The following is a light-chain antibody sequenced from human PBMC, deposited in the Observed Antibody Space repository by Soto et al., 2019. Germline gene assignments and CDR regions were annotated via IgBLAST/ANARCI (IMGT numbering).Light chain of an antibody. CDR3: NSFAGSRGYV. CDR2: GVT. J-gene: IGLJ1*01. CDR1: SSDVGGNNH. Sequence: QSALTQPASMSGSPGQSITISCTGTSSDVGGNNHVSWYQQHPGKAPKLIIYGVTNRPSGVSYRFSGSKSGNTASLTISGPQAEDEADYYSNSFAGSRGYVFGTGTKVTVL. V-gene: IGLV2-14*01.